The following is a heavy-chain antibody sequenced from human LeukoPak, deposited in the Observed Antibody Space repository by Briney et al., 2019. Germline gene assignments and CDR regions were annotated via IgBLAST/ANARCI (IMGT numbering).Heavy chain of an antibody. J-gene: IGHJ5*02. V-gene: IGHV1-69*13. CDR3: ARDPAYYYDSSGYPNWFDP. CDR2: IIPIFGTA. D-gene: IGHD3-22*01. CDR1: GGTFSSYA. Sequence: SVKVSCKASGGTFSSYAISWVRQAPGQGLEWMGGIIPIFGTANYAQKFQGRVTITADESTSTAYMELSSLRSEDTAVYYCARDPAYYYDSSGYPNWFDPWGQGTLVTVSS.